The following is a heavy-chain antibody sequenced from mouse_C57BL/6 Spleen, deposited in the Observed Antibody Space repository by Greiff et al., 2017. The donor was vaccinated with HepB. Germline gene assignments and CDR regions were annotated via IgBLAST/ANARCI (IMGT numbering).Heavy chain of an antibody. CDR3: ARRYDGYYLDY. V-gene: IGHV1-66*01. CDR2: IYPGSGNT. J-gene: IGHJ2*01. Sequence: VQLQQSGPELVKPGASVKISCKASGYSFTSYYIHWVKQRPGQGLECIGWIYPGSGNTKYNEKFKGKATLTADTSSSTAYMQLSSLTSEDSAVYYCARRYDGYYLDYWGQGTTLTVSS. CDR1: GYSFTSYY. D-gene: IGHD2-3*01.